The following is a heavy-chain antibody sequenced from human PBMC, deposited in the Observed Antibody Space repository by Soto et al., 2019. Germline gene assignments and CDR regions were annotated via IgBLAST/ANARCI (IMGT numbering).Heavy chain of an antibody. CDR1: GGSFSGYY. D-gene: IGHD4-17*01. J-gene: IGHJ4*02. CDR2: INHSGST. V-gene: IGHV4-34*01. Sequence: SETLSLTCAVYGGSFSGYYWSWIRQPPGKGLEWIGEINHSGSTNYNPSLKSRVTISVDTSKNQFSLKLSSVTAADTAVYYCARGLDGDWMREPFDYWGQGTLVTVSS. CDR3: ARGLDGDWMREPFDY.